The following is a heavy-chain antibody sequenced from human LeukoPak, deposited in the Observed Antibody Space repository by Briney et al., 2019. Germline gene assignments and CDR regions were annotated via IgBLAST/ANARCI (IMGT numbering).Heavy chain of an antibody. CDR3: AKEGQYSSSWYLGY. J-gene: IGHJ4*02. CDR1: GYTFTTYA. CDR2: INTNTGNP. Sequence: ASVTVSCKASGYTFTTYAMNWVRQAPGQGLEWMGWINTNTGNPTYAQGFTGRFVFSLDTSVSTAYLQISSLKAEDTAVYYCAKEGQYSSSWYLGYWGQGTLVTVSS. V-gene: IGHV7-4-1*02. D-gene: IGHD6-13*01.